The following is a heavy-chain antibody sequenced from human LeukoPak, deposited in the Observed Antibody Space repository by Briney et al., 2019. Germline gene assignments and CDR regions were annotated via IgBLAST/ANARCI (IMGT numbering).Heavy chain of an antibody. Sequence: PSETLSLTCAVYGGSFSGYYWSWIRQPPGKGLEWIGEINHSGSTNYNPSLKSRVTISVDTSKNQFSLKLSSVTAADTAVYYCARRLSGSKAYFDYWGQGTLVTVSS. V-gene: IGHV4-34*01. CDR3: ARRLSGSKAYFDY. CDR2: INHSGST. D-gene: IGHD1-26*01. CDR1: GGSFSGYY. J-gene: IGHJ4*02.